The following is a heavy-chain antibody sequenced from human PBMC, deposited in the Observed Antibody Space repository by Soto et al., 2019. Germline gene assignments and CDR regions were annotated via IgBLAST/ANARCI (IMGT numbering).Heavy chain of an antibody. J-gene: IGHJ4*02. Sequence: SETLSLTCSVSDDSINSDKYYWGWIRQPPGKGLEWIGSIYYRGNAYYNPSLQTRVTISLDKSKSQFSLKLNSVTAADSAVNFFARLEGLATISYYFDFWGPGALVTVSS. D-gene: IGHD3-9*01. V-gene: IGHV4-39*01. CDR3: ARLEGLATISYYFDF. CDR2: IYYRGNA. CDR1: DDSINSDKYY.